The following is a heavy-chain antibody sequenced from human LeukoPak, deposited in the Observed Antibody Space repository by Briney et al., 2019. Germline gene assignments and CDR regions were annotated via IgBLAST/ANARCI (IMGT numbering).Heavy chain of an antibody. V-gene: IGHV3-23*01. CDR1: GFTFSSYA. J-gene: IGHJ5*02. Sequence: GGSLRLSCAASGFTFSSYAMSWVRLAPGKGLEWVSTISGSGLSTYYADSVKGRFTISRDNSNNTLYLQMNSLRVEDTAVYYCAKSRVAVAAPRNWFDPWGQGTLVTVSS. CDR3: AKSRVAVAAPRNWFDP. CDR2: ISGSGLST. D-gene: IGHD6-19*01.